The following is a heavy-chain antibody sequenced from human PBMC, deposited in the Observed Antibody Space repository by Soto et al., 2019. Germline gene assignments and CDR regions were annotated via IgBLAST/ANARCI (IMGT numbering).Heavy chain of an antibody. J-gene: IGHJ6*03. V-gene: IGHV1-8*01. CDR2: MNPNSGNT. D-gene: IGHD2-2*02. CDR1: GYTFTSYD. CDR3: ARTGCSSTSCYIGPYCYYYMDV. Sequence: VLLVQSGAEVKKPGASVKVSCKASGYTFTSYDINWVRQATGQGLEWMGWMNPNSGNTGYAQKFQGRVTMTRNTSISTAYMELSSLRSEDTAVYYCARTGCSSTSCYIGPYCYYYMDVWGKGTTVTVSS.